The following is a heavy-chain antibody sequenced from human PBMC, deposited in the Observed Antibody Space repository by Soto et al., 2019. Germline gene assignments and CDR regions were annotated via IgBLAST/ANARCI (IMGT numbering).Heavy chain of an antibody. J-gene: IGHJ5*02. D-gene: IGHD3-10*01. CDR1: GVTFSNYA. CDR2: ISGNGVIT. Sequence: GGSLRLSCAASGVTFSNYAMTWVRQAPGRGLEWVSLISGNGVITYDADSVKGRFTISRDNSKNTLYLQMNSLRAEDTAVYYCATALSVGDWFDPRGQRTSVTGSS. CDR3: ATALSVGDWFDP. V-gene: IGHV3-23*01.